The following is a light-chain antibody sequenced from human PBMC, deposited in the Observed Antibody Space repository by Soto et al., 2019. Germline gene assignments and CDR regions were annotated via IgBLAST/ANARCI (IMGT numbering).Light chain of an antibody. V-gene: IGKV3-15*01. CDR1: QSVSSN. Sequence: EIVMTQSPATLSVSPGERATLSCRASQSVSSNLAWYQQKPGQALRLLIYGASTRATGIPARFSGSGSGTEFTLTISSLQSEDFAVYFCQQYINWPLTFGGGTRVEIK. CDR3: QQYINWPLT. CDR2: GAS. J-gene: IGKJ4*01.